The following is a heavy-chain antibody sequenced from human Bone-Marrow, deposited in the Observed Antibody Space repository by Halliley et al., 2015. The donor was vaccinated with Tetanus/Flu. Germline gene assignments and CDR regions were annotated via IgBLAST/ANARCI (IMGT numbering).Heavy chain of an antibody. Sequence: GEGLVWFGEIYHGGGTNHTPSLKSRIPISVDRSKNQFSLKLTSVTAADTAVYFCARNGWYSLDFWGQGIVVTVSS. D-gene: IGHD6-19*01. CDR2: IYHGGGT. V-gene: IGHV4-4*01. CDR3: ARNGWYSLDF. J-gene: IGHJ4*02.